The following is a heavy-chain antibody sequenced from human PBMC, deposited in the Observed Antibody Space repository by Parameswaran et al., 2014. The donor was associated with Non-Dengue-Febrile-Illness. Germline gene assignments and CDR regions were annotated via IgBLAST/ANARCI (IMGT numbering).Heavy chain of an antibody. CDR3: AREGYSYGTPHYFDY. J-gene: IGHJ4*02. D-gene: IGHD5-18*01. Sequence: GSLRLSCTVSGGSISNNYWSWIRQPPGKGLEWIGYIYDRGSTNYNPSLKSRVAISVDTSNNQFSLKLSSVTAADTAVYYCAREGYSYGTPHYFDYWGQGTLVTVSS. CDR2: IYDRGST. V-gene: IGHV4-59*01. CDR1: GGSISNNY.